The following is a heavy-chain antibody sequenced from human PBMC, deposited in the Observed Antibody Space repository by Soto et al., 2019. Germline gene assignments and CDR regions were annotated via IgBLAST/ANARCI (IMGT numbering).Heavy chain of an antibody. D-gene: IGHD3-10*01. CDR3: ARAAEFMVGLLWFGELLSYYYYGMDV. CDR1: GDSVSSNSAA. V-gene: IGHV6-1*01. CDR2: TYYRSKWYN. J-gene: IGHJ6*02. Sequence: PSQTLSLTCAISGDSVSSNSAAWNWIRQSPSRGLEWLGRTYYRSKWYNDYAVSVKSRITINPDTSKNQFSLQLNSVTPEDTAVYYCARAAEFMVGLLWFGELLSYYYYGMDVRGQGTTVTVSS.